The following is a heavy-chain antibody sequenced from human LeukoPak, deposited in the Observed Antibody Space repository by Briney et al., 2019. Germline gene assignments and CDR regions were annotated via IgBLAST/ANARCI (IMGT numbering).Heavy chain of an antibody. D-gene: IGHD6-19*01. Sequence: SETLSLTCTVSGGSISSYYWSWIRQPPGKGLEWIGEINHSGSTNYNPSLKSRVTISVDTSKNQFSLKLSSVTAADTAVYYCARGYSSGWYSGYWYFDLWGRGTLVTVSS. CDR3: ARGYSSGWYSGYWYFDL. CDR1: GGSISSYY. V-gene: IGHV4-34*01. CDR2: INHSGST. J-gene: IGHJ2*01.